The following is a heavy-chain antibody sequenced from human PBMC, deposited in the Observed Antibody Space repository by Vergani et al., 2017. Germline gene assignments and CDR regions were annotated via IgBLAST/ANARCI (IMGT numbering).Heavy chain of an antibody. CDR2: INAGNGNT. CDR3: ARVHYDSSCYYYASFDY. Sequence: QVQLVQSGAEVKKPGASVKVSCKASGYTFTSYAMHWVRQAPGQRLEWMGWINAGNGNTKYSQKLQGRVTITRDTSASTAYMELSSLRSEDTAVYYCARVHYDSSCYYYASFDYWGQGTLVTVSS. D-gene: IGHD3-22*01. CDR1: GYTFTSYA. J-gene: IGHJ4*02. V-gene: IGHV1-3*01.